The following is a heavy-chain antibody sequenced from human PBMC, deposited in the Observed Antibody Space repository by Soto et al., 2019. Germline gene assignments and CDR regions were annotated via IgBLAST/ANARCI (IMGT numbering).Heavy chain of an antibody. J-gene: IGHJ6*02. CDR3: ASGVGPSGVVNSYGMDV. D-gene: IGHD3-3*01. CDR2: IIPIFGTA. Sequence: QVQLVQSGAEVKKPGSSVKVSCKASGGTFSSYAISWVRQAPGQGLEWMGGIIPIFGTANYAQKFQGRVKITADESTSTAYRELSSRRSGDTAVYYCASGVGPSGVVNSYGMDVWGQGTTVTVSS. CDR1: GGTFSSYA. V-gene: IGHV1-69*12.